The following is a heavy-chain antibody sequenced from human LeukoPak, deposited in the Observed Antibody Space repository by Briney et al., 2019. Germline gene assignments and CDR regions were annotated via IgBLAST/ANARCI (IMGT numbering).Heavy chain of an antibody. CDR3: ARIAVAGTGDY. CDR1: GYTLTELS. CDR2: FDPEDGET. D-gene: IGHD6-19*01. J-gene: IGHJ4*02. Sequence: ASVKVSCKVSGYTLTELSMHWVRQAPGKGLEWMGGFDPEDGETIYAQKFQGRVTITADESTSTAYMELSSLRSEDTAVYYCARIAVAGTGDYWGQGTLVTVSS. V-gene: IGHV1-24*01.